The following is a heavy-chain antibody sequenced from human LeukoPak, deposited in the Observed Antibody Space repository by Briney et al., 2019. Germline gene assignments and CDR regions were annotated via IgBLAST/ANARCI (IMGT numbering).Heavy chain of an antibody. CDR2: ISSSSSTI. Sequence: GGSLRLSCAASGFTFSSYSMNGVHQAPGKGLEWVSYISSSSSTIYYADSVKGRFTISRDNAKNSLYLKMNSLRDEDTAVYYCARDRVSGSSSWYGMDVWGQGTTVTVSS. J-gene: IGHJ6*02. CDR3: ARDRVSGSSSWYGMDV. V-gene: IGHV3-48*02. D-gene: IGHD6-13*01. CDR1: GFTFSSYS.